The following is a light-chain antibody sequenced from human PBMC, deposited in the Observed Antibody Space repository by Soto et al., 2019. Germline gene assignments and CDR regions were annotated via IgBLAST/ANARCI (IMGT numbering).Light chain of an antibody. CDR3: QKYNNWPPYT. Sequence: IVMTQSPATLSVSPGDRATLSCRASQNVYSNLAWYQQKPGQAPRLLIYSASTRATDIPARFSGSGSGTEFTLTISSLQSEDFAVYYCQKYNNWPPYTFGQGTKLEIK. CDR1: QNVYSN. CDR2: SAS. J-gene: IGKJ2*01. V-gene: IGKV3-15*01.